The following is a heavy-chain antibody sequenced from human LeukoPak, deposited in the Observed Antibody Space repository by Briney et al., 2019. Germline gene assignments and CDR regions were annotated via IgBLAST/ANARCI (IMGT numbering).Heavy chain of an antibody. J-gene: IGHJ6*04. Sequence: SETLSLTCAVYGWSFSGYYWSWIRQPPGKGLEWIGEINHSGSTNYNPSLKSRVTISVDTSKNQFSLKLSYVTAADTAVYYCATRGPYQLHPSYYYGMGVWGKGTTVTVSS. CDR1: GWSFSGYY. V-gene: IGHV4-34*01. CDR2: INHSGST. CDR3: ATRGPYQLHPSYYYGMGV. D-gene: IGHD2-2*01.